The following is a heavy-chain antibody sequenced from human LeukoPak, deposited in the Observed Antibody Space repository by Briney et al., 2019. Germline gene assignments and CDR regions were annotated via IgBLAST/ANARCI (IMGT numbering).Heavy chain of an antibody. D-gene: IGHD5-18*01. CDR2: IYYSGST. V-gene: IGHV4-59*01. CDR3: ARASKKGIQLWFDY. Sequence: SETLSLTCTVSGGSISSYYWSWIRQPPGKGLEWIGYIYYSGSTNYNPSLKSRVTISVDTSKNQFSLKLSSVTAADTAVYYCARASKKGIQLWFDYWGRGTLVTVSS. J-gene: IGHJ4*02. CDR1: GGSISSYY.